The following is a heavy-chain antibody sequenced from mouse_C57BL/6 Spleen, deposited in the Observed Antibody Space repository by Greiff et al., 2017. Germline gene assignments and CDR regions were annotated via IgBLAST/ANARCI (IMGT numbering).Heavy chain of an antibody. V-gene: IGHV3-8*01. CDR1: GYSITSDY. CDR3: ARSPDGAYLYFYV. J-gene: IGHJ1*03. Sequence: EVQLVESGPGLAKPSQTLYLTCSVTGYSITSDYWNWIRKFPGNKLEYMGYISYSGSTFYNPSLKSRISITRDTSKNQDYLQLNSVTTDDTATDYCARSPDGAYLYFYVWGTGTTVTVSS. CDR2: ISYSGST. D-gene: IGHD2-3*01.